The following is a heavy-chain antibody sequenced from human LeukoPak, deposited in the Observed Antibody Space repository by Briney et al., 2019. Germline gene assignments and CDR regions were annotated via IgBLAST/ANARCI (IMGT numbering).Heavy chain of an antibody. J-gene: IGHJ5*02. Sequence: GGSLRLSCAASGFTFSSYAMAWVRQAPGKGLEWVSTITGSIGYTYYADSVKGRFTISRDNSKNTLYLQMNSLRAEDTAIYYCARESPVTATGRSWFDPWGQGTLVTVSS. CDR2: ITGSIGYT. D-gene: IGHD6-13*01. V-gene: IGHV3-23*01. CDR3: ARESPVTATGRSWFDP. CDR1: GFTFSSYA.